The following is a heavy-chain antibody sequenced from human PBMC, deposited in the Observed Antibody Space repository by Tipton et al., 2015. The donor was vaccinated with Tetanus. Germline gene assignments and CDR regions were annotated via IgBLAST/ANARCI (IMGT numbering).Heavy chain of an antibody. CDR2: ISGSRLTP. CDR1: GGPISSGG. J-gene: IGHJ6*04. Sequence: LSLTCTVSGGPISSGGFYWSWIRQHPGKGLEWVAAISGSRLTPYYADSLKGRFTISRDNSKNTLSLQLNSLRADDTAIYYCAKEALGVLNLWGKGTTVIVSS. V-gene: IGHV3-23*01. D-gene: IGHD1-14*01. CDR3: AKEALGVLNL.